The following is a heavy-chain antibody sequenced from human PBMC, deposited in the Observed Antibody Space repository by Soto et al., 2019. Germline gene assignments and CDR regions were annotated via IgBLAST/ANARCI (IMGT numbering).Heavy chain of an antibody. D-gene: IGHD2-2*01. CDR2: TYYRSKWFY. Sequence: PSQTLSLTCAISGDSVSSNSPSWNWFRQSPSRGLEWLGRTYYRSKWFYEYAVSVKSRISIDADTSMNQFSLHLDSVTPDDTAVYYCAKHQLFYSWSQGTMVTVSS. J-gene: IGHJ4*02. CDR1: GDSVSSNSPS. V-gene: IGHV6-1*01. CDR3: AKHQLFYS.